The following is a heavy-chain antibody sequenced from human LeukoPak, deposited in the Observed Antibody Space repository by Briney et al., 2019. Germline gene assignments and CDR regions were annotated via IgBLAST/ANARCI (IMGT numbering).Heavy chain of an antibody. Sequence: GGSLRLSCAASGFTFSSYAMHWVRQAPGKGLEWVAVISYDGGHKYYADSVKGRFTISRDNSKNTLYLQMNSLGAEDTAVYYCARATTVVAPFDYWGQGTLVTVS. J-gene: IGHJ4*02. CDR2: ISYDGGHK. CDR3: ARATTVVAPFDY. CDR1: GFTFSSYA. V-gene: IGHV3-30*04. D-gene: IGHD4-23*01.